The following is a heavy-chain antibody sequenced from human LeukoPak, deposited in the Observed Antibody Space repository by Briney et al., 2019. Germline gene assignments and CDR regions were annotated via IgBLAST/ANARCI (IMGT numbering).Heavy chain of an antibody. Sequence: PGGSLRLSCAASGFTFNNYWMHWVRQAPGKGLVWVSGINSDGSSATYADSVTGRFTISRDNAKNTLYLEMNSLRAEDMAVYYCAIGVVITTAFDNWGQGTLVTVSS. V-gene: IGHV3-74*01. D-gene: IGHD3-22*01. CDR3: AIGVVITTAFDN. CDR1: GFTFNNYW. J-gene: IGHJ4*02. CDR2: INSDGSSA.